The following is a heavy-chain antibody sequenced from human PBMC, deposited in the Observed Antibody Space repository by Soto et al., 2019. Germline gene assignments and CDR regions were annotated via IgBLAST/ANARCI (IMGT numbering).Heavy chain of an antibody. V-gene: IGHV6-1*01. Sequence: SQTLSLTCAISGDSVSSNSAAWNWIRQSPSRGLEWLGRTYYRSKWYNDYAVSVKSRITINPDTSKNQFSLQLNSVTPEDTAVYYCARGYDILTGYHTLNLDYWGQGTLVTVSS. D-gene: IGHD3-9*01. CDR2: TYYRSKWYN. CDR3: ARGYDILTGYHTLNLDY. J-gene: IGHJ4*02. CDR1: GDSVSSNSAA.